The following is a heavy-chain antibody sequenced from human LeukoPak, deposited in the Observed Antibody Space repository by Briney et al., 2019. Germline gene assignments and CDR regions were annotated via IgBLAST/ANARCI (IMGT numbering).Heavy chain of an antibody. CDR2: ISASGGST. Sequence: GGSLRLSCAASGFSFSSYAMSWVRQAPGKGLEWVSAISASGGSTYYADSVKGRFTISRDNSKNTLSLHMNSLRAEDTAVYYCAKGRSGWYSDFDYWGQGTLVTVSS. CDR1: GFSFSSYA. J-gene: IGHJ4*02. CDR3: AKGRSGWYSDFDY. D-gene: IGHD6-19*01. V-gene: IGHV3-23*01.